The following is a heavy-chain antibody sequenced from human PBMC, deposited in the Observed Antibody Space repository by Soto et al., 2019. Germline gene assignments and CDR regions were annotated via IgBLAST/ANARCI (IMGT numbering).Heavy chain of an antibody. Sequence: GGSLRLSCAASGFTFSSYAMHWVRQAPGKGLEWVAVISYDGSNKYYADSVKGRFTISRDNSKNTLYLQMNSLRAEDTAVYYCARDQYSYGLEYYYYGMDVWGQGTTVT. CDR2: ISYDGSNK. D-gene: IGHD5-18*01. CDR3: ARDQYSYGLEYYYYGMDV. V-gene: IGHV3-30-3*01. CDR1: GFTFSSYA. J-gene: IGHJ6*02.